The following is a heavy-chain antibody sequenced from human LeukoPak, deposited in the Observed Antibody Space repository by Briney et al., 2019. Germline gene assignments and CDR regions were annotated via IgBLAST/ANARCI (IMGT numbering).Heavy chain of an antibody. D-gene: IGHD3-3*02. J-gene: IGHJ5*02. CDR1: GGTFSSYA. CDR3: ARVHEHFWSGYLTKNWFDP. V-gene: IGHV1-69*05. CDR2: IIPIVGTA. Sequence: GASVKVSCKASGGTFSSYAISWVRQAPGQGLEWRGGIIPIVGTASYAQKFQGRVTINTDEYTSKAYMEMSSLRSEDTDVYYCARVHEHFWSGYLTKNWFDPWGQGTLVTVSS.